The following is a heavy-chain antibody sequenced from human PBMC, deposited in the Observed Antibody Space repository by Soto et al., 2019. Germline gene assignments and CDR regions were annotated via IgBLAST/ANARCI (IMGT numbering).Heavy chain of an antibody. CDR1: GGSITSGGSF. J-gene: IGHJ5*02. CDR3: ARGGASSKWFAP. CDR2: IGYSGAT. V-gene: IGHV4-31*03. D-gene: IGHD2-15*01. Sequence: SETLSLTCTVSGGSITSGGSFWSWIRQHPGKGPEWIAFIGYSGATSYNPSLASRVTISADTYKSQFSLNLRSVTVAGTAVYYCARGGASSKWFAPWGQGTLVTVSS.